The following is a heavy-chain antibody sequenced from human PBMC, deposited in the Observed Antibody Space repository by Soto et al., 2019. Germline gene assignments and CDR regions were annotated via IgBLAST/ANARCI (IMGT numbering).Heavy chain of an antibody. D-gene: IGHD3-22*01. V-gene: IGHV5-10-1*01. CDR1: GYSFAGYW. CDR3: ARKIYDSDTGPNFQYYFDS. J-gene: IGHJ4*02. Sequence: GESLKISCKGSGYSFAGYWITWVRQRPGKGLEWMGRIDPSDSQTYYSPSFRGHVTISVTKSITTVFLQWSGLWASDTAMYYCARKIYDSDTGPNFQYYFDSWGQGTTVTVSS. CDR2: IDPSDSQT.